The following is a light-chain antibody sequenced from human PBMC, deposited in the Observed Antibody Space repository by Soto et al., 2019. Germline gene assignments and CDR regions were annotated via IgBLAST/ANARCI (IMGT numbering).Light chain of an antibody. CDR3: QQSYSSPPT. CDR1: QYIGHF. Sequence: DIQMTQSPSSLSASVVDRVTITFRASQYIGHFLNWYQQTPGKAPKLLIFGASSLQSGVPSRFSGSRSGPDFTLTISSLQPEDFATYYCQQSYSSPPTFGQGTKVDIK. CDR2: GAS. J-gene: IGKJ1*01. V-gene: IGKV1-39*01.